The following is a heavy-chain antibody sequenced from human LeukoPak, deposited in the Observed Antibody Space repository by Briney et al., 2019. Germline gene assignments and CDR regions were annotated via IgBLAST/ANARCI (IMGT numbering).Heavy chain of an antibody. CDR3: ARDNSVGDTAWWFDP. CDR1: GFTFSTYA. J-gene: IGHJ5*02. V-gene: IGHV3-23*01. CDR2: ISGTGGST. D-gene: IGHD1-26*01. Sequence: SGGSLRLSCAASGFTFSTYAMTWVRQAPGKGLEWVSLISGTGGSTYYADSVKGRFTISRDNSKNTLYLQMNSLRAEDTAVYYCARDNSVGDTAWWFDPWGQGTLVTVSS.